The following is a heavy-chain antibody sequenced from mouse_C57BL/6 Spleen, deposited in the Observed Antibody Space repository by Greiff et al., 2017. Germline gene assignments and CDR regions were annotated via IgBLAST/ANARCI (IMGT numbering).Heavy chain of an antibody. V-gene: IGHV5-4*01. Sequence: EVQRVESGGGLVKPGGSLKLSCAASGFTFSSYAMSWVRQTPEKRLEWVATISDGGSYTYYPDNVKGRFTISRDNAKNNLYLQMSHLKSEDTAMYYCAREEITTVVASYYYAMDYWGQGTSVTVSS. CDR3: AREEITTVVASYYYAMDY. D-gene: IGHD1-1*01. J-gene: IGHJ4*01. CDR1: GFTFSSYA. CDR2: ISDGGSYT.